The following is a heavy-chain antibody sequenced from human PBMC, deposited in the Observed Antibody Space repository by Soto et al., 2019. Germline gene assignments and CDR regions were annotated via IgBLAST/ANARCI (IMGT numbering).Heavy chain of an antibody. CDR2: INAGNGNT. D-gene: IGHD6-19*01. Sequence: QVQLVQSGAEVKKPGASVKVSGKASGYTFTSYAMHWVRQAPGQRLEWMGWINAGNGNTKYSQKFKGRVTITRDTSASTAYMELSSLRSEDTTVYYCARDLGGWTDYWGQGTLVTVSS. V-gene: IGHV1-3*01. CDR1: GYTFTSYA. CDR3: ARDLGGWTDY. J-gene: IGHJ4*02.